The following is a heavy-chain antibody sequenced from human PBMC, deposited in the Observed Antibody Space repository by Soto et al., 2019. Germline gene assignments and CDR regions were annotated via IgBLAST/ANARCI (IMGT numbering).Heavy chain of an antibody. CDR1: GFTFSSYA. D-gene: IGHD3-3*01. V-gene: IGHV3-23*01. J-gene: IGHJ4*02. CDR3: AKDVGGYYDFWSGYSYYFDY. CDR2: ISGRGGST. Sequence: GGSLRLSCAASGFTFSSYAMSWVRQAPGKGLEWVSAISGRGGSTYYADSVKGRFTISRDNSKNTLYLQMNSLRAEDTAVYYCAKDVGGYYDFWSGYSYYFDYWGQGTLVTVSS.